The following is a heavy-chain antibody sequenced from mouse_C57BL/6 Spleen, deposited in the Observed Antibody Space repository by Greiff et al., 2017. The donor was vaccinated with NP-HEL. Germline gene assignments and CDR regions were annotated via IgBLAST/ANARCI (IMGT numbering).Heavy chain of an antibody. Sequence: QVQLKQPGAELVKPGASVKLSCKASGYTFTSYWMHWVKQRPGQGLEWIGMINPNSGSTKYNEKCKSKATLTVDKSSSTAYMQLSSLTSVDSAVYYCARASSGYVWFAYWGQGTLVTVSA. V-gene: IGHV1-64*01. J-gene: IGHJ3*01. CDR2: INPNSGST. D-gene: IGHD3-2*02. CDR1: GYTFTSYW. CDR3: ARASSGYVWFAY.